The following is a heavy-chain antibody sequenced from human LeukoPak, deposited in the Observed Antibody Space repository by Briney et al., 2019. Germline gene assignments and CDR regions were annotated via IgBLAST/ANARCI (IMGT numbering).Heavy chain of an antibody. CDR3: ARGGYDFWSGSLRRYYYYGMDV. J-gene: IGHJ6*02. Sequence: GGSLRLSCAASGFTFSSYAMSWVRQAPGKGLEWVSYISSSGSTIYYADSVKGRFTISRDNAKNSLYLQMNSLRAEDTAVYYCARGGYDFWSGSLRRYYYYGMDVWGQGTTVTVSS. D-gene: IGHD3-3*01. V-gene: IGHV3-48*04. CDR2: ISSSGSTI. CDR1: GFTFSSYA.